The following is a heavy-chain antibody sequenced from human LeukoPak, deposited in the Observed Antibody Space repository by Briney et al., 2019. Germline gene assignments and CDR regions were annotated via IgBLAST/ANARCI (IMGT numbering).Heavy chain of an antibody. CDR1: GGSISSSSYY. V-gene: IGHV4-39*01. D-gene: IGHD1-26*01. Sequence: SETLSLTCTVSGGSISSSSYYWGWIRQPPGKGLEWIGSIYYSGRTYYNPSLKSRVTISVDTSKNQFSLKLSSVTAADTAVYYCARQGPRGATTFFDYWGQGTLVTVSS. J-gene: IGHJ4*02. CDR2: IYYSGRT. CDR3: ARQGPRGATTFFDY.